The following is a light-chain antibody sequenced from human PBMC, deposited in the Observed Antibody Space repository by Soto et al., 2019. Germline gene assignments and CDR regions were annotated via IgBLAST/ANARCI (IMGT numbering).Light chain of an antibody. J-gene: IGKJ3*01. CDR1: QSISNY. CDR3: QQSYTTLFT. CDR2: AAS. V-gene: IGKV1-39*01. Sequence: DIQMTQSPSSLSASVGDRVTITCRASQSISNYLNWYQQKPGKAPKLLIYAASSLQSGVPSRFSGSGSGTDFTLTISSLQPEDFATYSCQQSYTTLFTFGPGTNVDIQ.